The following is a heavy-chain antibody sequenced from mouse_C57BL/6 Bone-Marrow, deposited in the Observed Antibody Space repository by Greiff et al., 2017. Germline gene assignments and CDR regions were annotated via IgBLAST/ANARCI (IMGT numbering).Heavy chain of an antibody. J-gene: IGHJ1*03. D-gene: IGHD4-1*01. Sequence: QVQLKESGPELVKPGASVKISCKASGYTFTDYYINWVKQRPGQGLEWIGWIFPGSGSTYYNEKFKGKATLTVDKSSSTAYMLISSRTSEDSAVYCCARDWARNWYFDVWGTGTTVTVSS. CDR1: GYTFTDYY. V-gene: IGHV1-75*01. CDR2: IFPGSGST. CDR3: ARDWARNWYFDV.